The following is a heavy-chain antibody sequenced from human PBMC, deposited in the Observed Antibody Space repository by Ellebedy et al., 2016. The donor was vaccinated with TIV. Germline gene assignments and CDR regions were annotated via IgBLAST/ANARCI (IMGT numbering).Heavy chain of an antibody. Sequence: GESLKISCAASGFTFSTYWMGWVRQAAGKGLEWVANTKQDGSGKYYVDSVMGRFTISRDNARNSLALQMSSLRVEDTAVYYCARWRDGSGWNLDYWGQGTLLTVSS. J-gene: IGHJ4*02. CDR1: GFTFSTYW. D-gene: IGHD6-19*01. CDR3: ARWRDGSGWNLDY. CDR2: TKQDGSGK. V-gene: IGHV3-7*03.